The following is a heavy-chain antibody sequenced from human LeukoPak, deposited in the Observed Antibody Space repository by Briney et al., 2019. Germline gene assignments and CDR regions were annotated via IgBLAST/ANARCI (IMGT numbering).Heavy chain of an antibody. V-gene: IGHV4-39*07. Sequence: SETLSLTCTASGGSISSSSYYWGWIRQPPGKGLEWIGSIYYSGSTYYNPSLKSRVTISVDTSKNQFSLKLSSVTAADTAVYYCARWSYGGSFDHWGQGTLVTVSS. CDR2: IYYSGST. D-gene: IGHD4/OR15-4a*01. J-gene: IGHJ4*02. CDR1: GGSISSSSYY. CDR3: ARWSYGGSFDH.